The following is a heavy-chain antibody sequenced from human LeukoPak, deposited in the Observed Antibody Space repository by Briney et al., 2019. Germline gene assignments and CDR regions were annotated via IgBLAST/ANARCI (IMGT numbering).Heavy chain of an antibody. CDR3: ARHAETSTWYYGLDI. CDR2: IYTSGST. Sequence: SETLSLTCTVSGGSISSYYWSWIRQPAGKGLEWIGRIYTSGSTNYNPSLKSRVTISLDTSKKHVSLRVNSVTAADTAVYYCARHAETSTWYYGLDIWGQGTMVTVSS. D-gene: IGHD3-10*01. V-gene: IGHV4-4*07. CDR1: GGSISSYY. J-gene: IGHJ3*02.